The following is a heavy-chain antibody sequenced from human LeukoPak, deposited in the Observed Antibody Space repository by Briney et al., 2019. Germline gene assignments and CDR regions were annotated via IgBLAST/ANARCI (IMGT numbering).Heavy chain of an antibody. CDR1: GYTFTSYG. V-gene: IGHV1-18*01. CDR3: ARDMVRGVMGPLNWFDP. D-gene: IGHD3-10*01. Sequence: GASVKVSCKASGYTFTSYGISWVRQAPGQGLEWMGWISAYNGNTNYAQKLQGRVTMTTDTSTSTAYIELRSLRSDDTAVYYCARDMVRGVMGPLNWFDPWGQGTLVTVSS. CDR2: ISAYNGNT. J-gene: IGHJ5*02.